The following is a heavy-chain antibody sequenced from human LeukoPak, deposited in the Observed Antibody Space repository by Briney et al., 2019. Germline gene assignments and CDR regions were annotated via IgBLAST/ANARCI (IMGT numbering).Heavy chain of an antibody. V-gene: IGHV1-69*01. J-gene: IGHJ4*02. CDR2: IIPIFGTA. Sequence: SVKVSCKASGGTFSSYAISWVRQAPGQGLEWMGGIIPIFGTANYAQKFQGRVTITADESTSTAYMELSSLRSEDTAVYYCASGYCSGGSCYRVEPDYWGQGTLLTVSS. CDR1: GGTFSSYA. D-gene: IGHD2-15*01. CDR3: ASGYCSGGSCYRVEPDY.